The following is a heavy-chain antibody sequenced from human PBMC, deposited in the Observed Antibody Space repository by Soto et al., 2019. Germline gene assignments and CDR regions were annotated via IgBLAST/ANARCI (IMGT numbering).Heavy chain of an antibody. J-gene: IGHJ5*02. V-gene: IGHV4-39*01. D-gene: IGHD6-6*01. Sequence: SETLSLTCTVSGGSISSSSYYWGWIRQPPGKGLEWIGSIYYSGSTYYNPSLKSRVTISVDTSKNQFSLKLSSVTAADTAVYYCEKGIEAPTKWFDPWGQGTLVTVSS. CDR2: IYYSGST. CDR3: EKGIEAPTKWFDP. CDR1: GGSISSSSYY.